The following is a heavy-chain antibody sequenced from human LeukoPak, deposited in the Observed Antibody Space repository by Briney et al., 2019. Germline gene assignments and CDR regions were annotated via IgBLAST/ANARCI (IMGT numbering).Heavy chain of an antibody. CDR3: AKDPHYDSSGYYLH. Sequence: PGGSLRLSCAASGFTFSSYAMSWVRQAPGKGLEWVSAISGSGGSTYYADSVKGRFTISRDNSKNTLYLQMNSLRAEDTAVYYCAKDPHYDSSGYYLHWGQGTLVTVSS. D-gene: IGHD3-22*01. CDR1: GFTFSSYA. CDR2: ISGSGGST. J-gene: IGHJ4*02. V-gene: IGHV3-23*01.